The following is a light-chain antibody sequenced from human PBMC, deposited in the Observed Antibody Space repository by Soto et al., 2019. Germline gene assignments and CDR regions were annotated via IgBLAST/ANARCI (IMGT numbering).Light chain of an antibody. CDR1: SSDVGGYNY. CDR3: SSYTISSTDV. V-gene: IGLV2-14*01. CDR2: DVS. J-gene: IGLJ1*01. Sequence: QSALTQPASVSGSPGQSTTISCAGTSSDVGGYNYVSWYQQHPGKAPKLMIYDVSHRPSGVSNRFSGSKSGNTASLTISGLQAEDEADYYCSSYTISSTDVFGTGTKVTVL.